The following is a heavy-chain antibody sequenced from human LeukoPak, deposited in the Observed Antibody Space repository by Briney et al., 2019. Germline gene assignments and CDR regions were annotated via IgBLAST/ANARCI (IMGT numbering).Heavy chain of an antibody. V-gene: IGHV4-30-4*08. CDR3: ARDEEPDSSSSGKYFQH. J-gene: IGHJ1*01. Sequence: PSETQSLTCTVSGGSISSGDYYWSWIRQPPGKGLEWIGYIYYSGSTYYNPSLKSRVTISVDTSKNQFSLKLSSVTAADTAVYYCARDEEPDSSSSGKYFQHWGQGTLVTVSS. CDR1: GGSISSGDYY. D-gene: IGHD6-6*01. CDR2: IYYSGST.